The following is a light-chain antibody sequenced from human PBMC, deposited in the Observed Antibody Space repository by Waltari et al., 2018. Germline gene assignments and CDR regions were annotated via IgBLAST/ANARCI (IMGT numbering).Light chain of an antibody. CDR3: QVWDNAGV. J-gene: IGLJ1*01. V-gene: IGLV3-21*02. CDR2: DAG. Sequence: SYVLTQPPSVSVAPGQSARIPCEGTNRKIVNWYRQRPGKAPVLVVSDAGDRPSGIPERLSGSTAETAATRAISRGEAGDEADYYCQVWDNAGVFGTGTKVTVL. CDR1: NRKI.